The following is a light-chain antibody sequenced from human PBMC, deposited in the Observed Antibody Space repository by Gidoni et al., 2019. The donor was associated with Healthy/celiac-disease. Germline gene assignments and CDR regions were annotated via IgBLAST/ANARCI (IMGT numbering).Light chain of an antibody. CDR3: QQRSNWPPT. J-gene: IGKJ4*01. CDR1: QSVSSY. Sequence: IVLTQSPATLSLPPGDRATLSCRASQSVSSYLAWYQQKPGQAPRLLIYDASNRATGIPARFRGSGSGTDFTLTISSLEPEDFAVYYCQQRSNWPPTFGGGTKVEIK. V-gene: IGKV3-11*01. CDR2: DAS.